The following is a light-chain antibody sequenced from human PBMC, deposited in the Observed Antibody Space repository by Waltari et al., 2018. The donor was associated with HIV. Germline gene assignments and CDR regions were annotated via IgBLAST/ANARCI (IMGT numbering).Light chain of an antibody. V-gene: IGKV1-NL1*01. J-gene: IGKJ2*01. CDR2: GVS. Sequence: DIQMTQSPSSLYASVGDGVTITCRASQGIRDSLAWYQQNPRKAPKLLIYGVSRLESGVPSRFRGSRSGTDYTLTINSLQPEDCATYYCQQYESTPYTFGQGTKLEI. CDR1: QGIRDS. CDR3: QQYESTPYT.